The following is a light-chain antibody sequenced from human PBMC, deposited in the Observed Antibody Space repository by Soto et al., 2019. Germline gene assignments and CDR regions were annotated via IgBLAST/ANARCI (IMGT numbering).Light chain of an antibody. V-gene: IGLV2-8*01. Sequence: QSALTQSPSASGSPGQSVTISCTGTSSDIGGYNSVSWYQQHPGKAPKVMIYDVTKRPSGVPDRFSGSKSGNTASLTVSALQAEDEADYYGSSFTDGNNLVLGTGTKV. J-gene: IGLJ1*01. CDR3: SSFTDGNNLV. CDR2: DVT. CDR1: SSDIGGYNS.